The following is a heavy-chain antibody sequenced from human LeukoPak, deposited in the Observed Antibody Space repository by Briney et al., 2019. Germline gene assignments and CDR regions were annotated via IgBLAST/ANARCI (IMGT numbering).Heavy chain of an antibody. J-gene: IGHJ5*02. CDR3: ARDQNYDTTEGFDP. CDR1: GGSISSGDYY. V-gene: IGHV4-30-4*08. Sequence: SQTLSLTCTVSGGSISSGDYYWSWIRQPPGKGLEWIGYIHYSGSTYYNPSLKSRVTISVDTSKNQFSLKLSSVTAADTAVYYCARDQNYDTTEGFDPWGQGTLVTVSS. CDR2: IHYSGST. D-gene: IGHD3-9*01.